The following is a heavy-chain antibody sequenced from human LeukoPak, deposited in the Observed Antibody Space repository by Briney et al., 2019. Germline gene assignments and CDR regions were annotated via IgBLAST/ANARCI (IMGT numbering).Heavy chain of an antibody. D-gene: IGHD3-22*01. J-gene: IGHJ4*02. CDR1: GYTFTGYY. V-gene: IGHV1-2*02. CDR2: INPNSGGT. Sequence: ASVKVSCKASGYTFTGYYMHWVRQAPGQGLEWMGWINPNSGGTNYAQKFQGRVTMTRDTSISTAYMELSRLRSDDTAVYYCARGGYYYDSSGPFDYWGQGTLVTVSS. CDR3: ARGGYYYDSSGPFDY.